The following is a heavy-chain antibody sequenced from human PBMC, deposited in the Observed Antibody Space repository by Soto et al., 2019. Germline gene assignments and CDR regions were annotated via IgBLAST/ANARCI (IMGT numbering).Heavy chain of an antibody. J-gene: IGHJ3*02. V-gene: IGHV1-8*01. CDR1: GYTFTSYD. Sequence: ASVKVSCKASGYTFTSYDINWVRQATGQGLEWMGWMNPDSGNTGYAQKFQGRVTMTRNTSISTAYMELSSLRSEDTAVYYCARDGCSGGSCYLDEGAFDSWGQGTMVTVSS. CDR2: MNPDSGNT. CDR3: ARDGCSGGSCYLDEGAFDS. D-gene: IGHD2-15*01.